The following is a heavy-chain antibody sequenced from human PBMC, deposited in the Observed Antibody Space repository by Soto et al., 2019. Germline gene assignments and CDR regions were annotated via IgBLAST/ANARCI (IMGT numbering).Heavy chain of an antibody. Sequence: QVNLVQSGGGLVKPGWSLRLSCEASGFTFRNSGMEWIRQAPGKGLEWVARIWYDGSSQYYADAVKGRFTISRDNSKNTLYMELNSVRVEDTAVYYCARDMDSNYDGMDVWGQGTTVIVSS. D-gene: IGHD4-4*01. CDR3: ARDMDSNYDGMDV. CDR2: IWYDGSSQ. J-gene: IGHJ6*02. CDR1: GFTFRNSG. V-gene: IGHV3-33*01.